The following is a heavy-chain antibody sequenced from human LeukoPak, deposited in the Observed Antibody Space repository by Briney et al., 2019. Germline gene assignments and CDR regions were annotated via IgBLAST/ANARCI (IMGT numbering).Heavy chain of an antibody. D-gene: IGHD6-19*01. CDR3: AKDLKWLVRGDYFDY. Sequence: GGSLRLSCAASGFTFSSYGMHWVRQAPGKGLEWVAVISYDGSNKYYADSVKGRFTISRDNSKNTLYLQMNSLRAEDTAVYYCAKDLKWLVRGDYFDYWGQGTLVTVSS. CDR2: ISYDGSNK. CDR1: GFTFSSYG. V-gene: IGHV3-30*18. J-gene: IGHJ4*02.